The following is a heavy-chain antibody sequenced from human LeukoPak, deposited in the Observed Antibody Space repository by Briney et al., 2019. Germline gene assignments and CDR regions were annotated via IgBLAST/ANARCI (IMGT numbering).Heavy chain of an antibody. D-gene: IGHD4-17*01. Sequence: GGSLRLSCAASGFTFSSYAMSWVRQAPGKGLEWVSAISGSGGSTYYADSVKGRFTISRDNSKNTLYLQMNSLRAEDTAVYYCAKVHGDRTYYYYYYMDVWGKGTKVTISS. CDR3: AKVHGDRTYYYYYYMDV. J-gene: IGHJ6*03. CDR1: GFTFSSYA. CDR2: ISGSGGST. V-gene: IGHV3-23*01.